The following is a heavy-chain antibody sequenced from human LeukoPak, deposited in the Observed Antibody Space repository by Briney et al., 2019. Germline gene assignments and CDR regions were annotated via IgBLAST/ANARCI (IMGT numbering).Heavy chain of an antibody. CDR2: INHSGST. CDR3: ARRGYIVVVRWFDP. V-gene: IGHV4-34*01. D-gene: IGHD2-2*01. Sequence: SETLSLTCAVSGGSFSGYYWSWIRQPLGKGLEWIGEINHSGSTNYNPSLKSRVTISVDTSKNQFSLKLSSVTAADTAVYYCARRGYIVVVRWFDPWGQGTLVTVSS. J-gene: IGHJ5*02. CDR1: GGSFSGYY.